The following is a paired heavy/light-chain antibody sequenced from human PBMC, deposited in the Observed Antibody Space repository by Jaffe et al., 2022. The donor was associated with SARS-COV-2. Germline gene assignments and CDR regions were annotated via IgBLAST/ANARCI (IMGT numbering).Light chain of an antibody. CDR1: QSVSNN. V-gene: IGKV3-15*01. CDR2: GAS. CDR3: QQYNNWPTYT. J-gene: IGKJ2*01. Sequence: IVMTQSPVTLSVSPGERATLSCRASQSVSNNLAWYQQKLGQAPRLLIYGASTRATGIPARFSGSGSGTEFTLTISSLQSEDFAVYYCQQYNNWPTYTFGQGTKLEIK.
Heavy chain of an antibody. CDR3: ARHESTTRVDYYYYMDV. CDR1: GYSFTNYW. CDR2: IYPGDSDT. D-gene: IGHD5-12*01. Sequence: EVQLVQSGAEVKEPGESLKISCKGSGYSFTNYWIGWVRQMPGKGLEWVGIIYPGDSDTRYSPSFQGQVTISADRSISTAYLQWSSLKASDTAMYYCARHESTTRVDYYYYMDVWGKGTTVTVSS. J-gene: IGHJ6*03. V-gene: IGHV5-51*01.